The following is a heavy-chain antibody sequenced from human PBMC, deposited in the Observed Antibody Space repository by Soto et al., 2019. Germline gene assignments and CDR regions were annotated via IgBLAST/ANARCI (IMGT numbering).Heavy chain of an antibody. J-gene: IGHJ6*02. CDR3: ARDSPDKGSTSDYGMDV. CDR2: IIPIFGTA. D-gene: IGHD2-2*01. V-gene: IGHV1-69*06. Sequence: QVQLVQSGADVKKPGSSVKVSCKASGGTFSSYAISWVRQAPGQGLEWMGGIIPIFGTANYAQKFQGRVTITADKSTSTAYMELSSLRSEDTAVYYCARDSPDKGSTSDYGMDVWGQGTTVTVSS. CDR1: GGTFSSYA.